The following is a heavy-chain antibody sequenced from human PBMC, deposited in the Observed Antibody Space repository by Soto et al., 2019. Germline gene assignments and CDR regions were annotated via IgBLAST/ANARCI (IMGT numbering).Heavy chain of an antibody. CDR2: IYSGGST. D-gene: IGHD3-10*01. V-gene: IGHV3-66*01. J-gene: IGHJ6*02. Sequence: GGSLRLSCAGSGFTFSNHAMSWVRQAPGMGLEWVSVIYSGGSTYYADSVKGRFTISRDNSKNTLYLQMNSLRAEDTAVYYCARDFTYGSGSYLYYYGMDVWGQGTTVTAP. CDR1: GFTFSNHA. CDR3: ARDFTYGSGSYLYYYGMDV.